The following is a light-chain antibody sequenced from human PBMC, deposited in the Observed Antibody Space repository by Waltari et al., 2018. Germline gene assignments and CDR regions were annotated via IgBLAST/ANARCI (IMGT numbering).Light chain of an antibody. CDR3: QQSTHFPYT. J-gene: IGKJ2*01. CDR1: QSVSS. Sequence: DVKMTQSPSSLSASVGDRVTITCRASQSVSSLNWYHQKPGTAPKLLIYAASTLQGGVPSRFSGSGSGTDFTLTTSSLQPEDSATYFCQQSTHFPYTFGQGTKLEIK. V-gene: IGKV1-39*01. CDR2: AAS.